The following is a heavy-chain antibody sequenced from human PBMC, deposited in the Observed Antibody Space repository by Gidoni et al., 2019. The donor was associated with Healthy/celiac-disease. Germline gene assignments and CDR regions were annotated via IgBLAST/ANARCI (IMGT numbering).Heavy chain of an antibody. CDR2: ISSSSSYI. CDR3: ARDFGGDSGSYLPSGMDV. CDR1: GFTFSSYS. D-gene: IGHD1-26*01. J-gene: IGHJ6*02. V-gene: IGHV3-21*01. Sequence: EVQLVESGGGLVTPGGSLRLSCAASGFTFSSYSMNWVRQAPGKGLEWVSSISSSSSYIYYADSVKGRFTISRDNAKNSLYLQMNSLRAEDTAVYYCARDFGGDSGSYLPSGMDVWGQGTTVTVSS.